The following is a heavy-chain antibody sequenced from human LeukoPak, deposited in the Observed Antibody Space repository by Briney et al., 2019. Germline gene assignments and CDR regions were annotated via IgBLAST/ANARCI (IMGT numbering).Heavy chain of an antibody. V-gene: IGHV3-23*01. CDR3: AKLVQYTDYDYVWGSYRYGGYFDY. CDR1: GFTFSSYA. J-gene: IGHJ4*02. CDR2: ISGSGGST. D-gene: IGHD3-16*02. Sequence: PGGSLRLSCAASGFTFSSYAMSWVRQAPGKGLEWVSAISGSGGSTYYADSVKGRFTISRDNSKNTLYLQMNSLRAEDTAVYYCAKLVQYTDYDYVWGSYRYGGYFDYWGQGTLVTVSS.